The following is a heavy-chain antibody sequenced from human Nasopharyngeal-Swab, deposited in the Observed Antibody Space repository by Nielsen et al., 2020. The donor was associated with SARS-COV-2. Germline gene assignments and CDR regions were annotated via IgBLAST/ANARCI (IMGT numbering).Heavy chain of an antibody. V-gene: IGHV3-64*02. CDR2: VSGDGVTT. J-gene: IGHJ4*02. CDR3: ARGTPGIPGVDY. D-gene: IGHD2-8*02. Sequence: VRQAPGKGLEYLSAVSGDGVTTHYADSLKGRFTISRDNSKNTVYLQLGSLTAEDMAVYFCARGTPGIPGVDYWGQGPLVTVSS.